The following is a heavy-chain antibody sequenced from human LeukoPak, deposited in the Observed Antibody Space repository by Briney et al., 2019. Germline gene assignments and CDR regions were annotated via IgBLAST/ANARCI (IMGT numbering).Heavy chain of an antibody. CDR2: IYWNDDK. CDR3: AHLSYYYGSGSKPADYMDV. CDR1: GFSLSTSGVG. Sequence: SGPTLVNPTQTLTLTCTFSGFSLSTSGVGVGWIRQPPGKALEWLALIYWNDDKRYSPSLKSRLTITKDTSKNQVVLTMTNMDPVDTATYYCAHLSYYYGSGSKPADYMDVWGKGTTVTVSS. D-gene: IGHD3-10*01. V-gene: IGHV2-5*01. J-gene: IGHJ6*03.